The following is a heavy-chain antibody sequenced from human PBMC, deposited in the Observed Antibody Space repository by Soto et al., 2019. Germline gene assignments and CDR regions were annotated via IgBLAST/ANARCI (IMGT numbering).Heavy chain of an antibody. CDR1: GFTFTSYG. Sequence: RGSLRLSCAASGFTFTSYGMNWFRQAPGKGLEWVSGVSGSGGSAYYADSVKGRFTSSRDNSKNTLYLQMNSLRAEDTAMYYCARQIYTPGLYGMDVWGQGTTVTVS. CDR2: VSGSGGSA. V-gene: IGHV3-23*01. CDR3: ARQIYTPGLYGMDV. J-gene: IGHJ6*02. D-gene: IGHD3-16*01.